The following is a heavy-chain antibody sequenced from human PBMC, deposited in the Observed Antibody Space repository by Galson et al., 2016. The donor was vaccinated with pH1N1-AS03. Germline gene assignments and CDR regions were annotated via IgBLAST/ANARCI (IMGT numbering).Heavy chain of an antibody. CDR3: TQGEGGGPDED. V-gene: IGHV3-23*01. CDR1: AFPLRNYA. CDR2: LGSGGDT. D-gene: IGHD3-16*01. J-gene: IGHJ4*02. Sequence: SLRLSCAASAFPLRNYALRWVRQAPGKGLEWVSTLGSGGDTHYADSVKGRFTISRDKSKNTMYLQMNSLRAEDTAIYYCTQGEGGGPDEDWGQGTLVTVSS.